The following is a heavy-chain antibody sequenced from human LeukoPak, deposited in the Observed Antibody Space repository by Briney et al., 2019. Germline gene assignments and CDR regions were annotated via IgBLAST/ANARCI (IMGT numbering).Heavy chain of an antibody. Sequence: GSLRLSCAASGFSFINYELNWVRQAPGKGLEWVAYIGGTGSPIYYADSVKGRFTISRDNAKNSLYLQMNSLRAEDTAVYYCARVVGYCSSTSCQNFDYWGQGTLVTVSS. D-gene: IGHD2-2*01. CDR2: IGGTGSPI. CDR1: GFSFINYE. V-gene: IGHV3-48*03. CDR3: ARVVGYCSSTSCQNFDY. J-gene: IGHJ4*02.